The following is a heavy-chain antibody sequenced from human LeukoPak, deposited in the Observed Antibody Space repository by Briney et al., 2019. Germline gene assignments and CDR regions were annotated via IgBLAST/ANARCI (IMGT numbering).Heavy chain of an antibody. CDR3: AGDEGYCNGDNHYPDLGY. CDR1: GYTFTGYY. D-gene: IGHD2-15*01. V-gene: IGHV1-2*02. CDR2: INPNTGAT. J-gene: IGHJ4*02. Sequence: GASVNVSSKASGYTFTGYYMFWVRHAPGHGLESRGWINPNTGATNYVQNFQGKVTLTSDQSIRKTFMELSSLRSDDTAVYYCAGDEGYCNGDNHYPDLGYWGQGSLVTVSS.